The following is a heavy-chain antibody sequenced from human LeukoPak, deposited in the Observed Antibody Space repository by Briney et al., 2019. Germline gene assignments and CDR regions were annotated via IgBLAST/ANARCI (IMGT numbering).Heavy chain of an antibody. CDR3: ARGRADIVVVPAAVWFDP. CDR2: IYYSGST. V-gene: IGHV4-59*01. J-gene: IGHJ5*02. CDR1: GGSFSGYY. D-gene: IGHD2-2*01. Sequence: SETLPLTCAVYGGSFSGYYWSWIRQPPGKGLEWIGYIYYSGSTNYNPSLKSRVTISVDTSKNQFSLKLSSVTAADTAVYYCARGRADIVVVPAAVWFDPWGQGTLVTVSS.